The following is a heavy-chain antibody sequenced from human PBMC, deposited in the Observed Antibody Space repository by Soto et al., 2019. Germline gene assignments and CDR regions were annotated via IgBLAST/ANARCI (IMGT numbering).Heavy chain of an antibody. CDR2: IYHSGST. Sequence: PSETLSLSCAVSGGSISSSNWWSWVRQPPGKGLEWIGEIYHSGSTNYNPSLKSRVTISVDKSKNQFSLKLSSVTAADTAVYYCARLKTPPVGPYGMDVWGQGTTVTVSS. CDR1: GGSISSSNW. D-gene: IGHD2-15*01. CDR3: ARLKTPPVGPYGMDV. J-gene: IGHJ6*02. V-gene: IGHV4-4*02.